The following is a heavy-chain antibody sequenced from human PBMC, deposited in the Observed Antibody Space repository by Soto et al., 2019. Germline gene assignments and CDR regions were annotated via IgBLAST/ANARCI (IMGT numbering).Heavy chain of an antibody. CDR3: ARHEGSSWNY. V-gene: IGHV5-51*01. D-gene: IGHD6-13*01. J-gene: IGHJ4*02. CDR2: IYPDDSDT. Sequence: PGESLKISCQATGYTFTKHWIGWVRQTPGKGLEWMGTIYPDDSDTKYSPSFQGQVTISADKSISTAYLQWSSLKASDTAMYYCARHEGSSWNYWGQGTLVTVSS. CDR1: GYTFTKHW.